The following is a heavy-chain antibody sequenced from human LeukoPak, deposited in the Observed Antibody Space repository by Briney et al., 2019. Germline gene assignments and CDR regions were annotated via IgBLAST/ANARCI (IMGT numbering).Heavy chain of an antibody. V-gene: IGHV3-30*18. Sequence: PGGSLRLSCAASGYTFSSYGMHWVRQAPGKGLEWVAVISYDGSNKYYADSVKGRFTISRDNSKNTLYLQMNSLRAEDTAVYYCAKDSAVAGTLGDYWGQGTLVTVSS. J-gene: IGHJ4*02. CDR1: GYTFSSYG. CDR3: AKDSAVAGTLGDY. CDR2: ISYDGSNK. D-gene: IGHD6-19*01.